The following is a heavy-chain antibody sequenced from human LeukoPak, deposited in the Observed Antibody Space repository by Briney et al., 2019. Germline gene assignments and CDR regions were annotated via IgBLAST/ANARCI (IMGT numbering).Heavy chain of an antibody. CDR3: ARSYYGDYGPFDY. V-gene: IGHV4-39*07. CDR2: IYYSGST. Sequence: MSSETLSLTCTVSGGSISSSSYYWGWIRQPPGKGLEWIGSIYYSGSTNYNPSLKSRVTISVDTSKNQFSLKLSSVTAADTAVYYCARSYYGDYGPFDYWGQGTLVTVSS. J-gene: IGHJ4*02. CDR1: GGSISSSSYY. D-gene: IGHD4-17*01.